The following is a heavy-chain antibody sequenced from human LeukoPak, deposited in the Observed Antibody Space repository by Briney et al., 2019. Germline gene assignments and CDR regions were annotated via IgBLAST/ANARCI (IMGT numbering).Heavy chain of an antibody. CDR1: GGSISSSSYY. J-gene: IGHJ4*02. V-gene: IGHV4-61*05. CDR3: ARGPRDSSSWYYY. D-gene: IGHD6-13*01. Sequence: SETLSLTCTVSGGSISSSSYYWGWIRQPPGKGLEWIGYIYYSGSTNYNPSLKSRVTISVDTSKNRFSLKLSSVTAADTAVYYCARGPRDSSSWYYYWGQGTLVTVSS. CDR2: IYYSGST.